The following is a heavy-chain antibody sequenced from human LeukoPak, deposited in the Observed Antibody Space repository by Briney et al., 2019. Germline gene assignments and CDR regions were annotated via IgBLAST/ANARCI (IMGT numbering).Heavy chain of an antibody. V-gene: IGHV4-61*02. D-gene: IGHD3-10*01. CDR2: IYTSGST. CDR3: ARGGLIRGTLNSLIAFDL. CDR1: GNSISSGDYY. Sequence: SETLSLTCTVSGNSISSGDYYWSWIRQPAGKGLEWIGRIYTSGSTTYNPSLKSRVTISGDTSENQFSLQLKSVTPEDTALYYCARGGLIRGTLNSLIAFDLWGQGIMVTVSS. J-gene: IGHJ3*01.